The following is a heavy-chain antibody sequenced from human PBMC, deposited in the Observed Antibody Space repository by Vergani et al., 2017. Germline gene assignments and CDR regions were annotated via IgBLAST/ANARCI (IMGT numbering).Heavy chain of an antibody. D-gene: IGHD1-14*01. V-gene: IGHV1-46*01. CDR1: GYTFTSYY. Sequence: QVQLVQSGAEVKKPGASVKVFCKASGYTFTSYYMHWVRQAPGQGLEWMGIINPSGGSTSYAQKFQGRVTMTRDTSTSTVYMELSSLRSEDTAVYYCARRPVTVNAFDIWGQGTMVTVSS. CDR2: INPSGGST. CDR3: ARRPVTVNAFDI. J-gene: IGHJ3*02.